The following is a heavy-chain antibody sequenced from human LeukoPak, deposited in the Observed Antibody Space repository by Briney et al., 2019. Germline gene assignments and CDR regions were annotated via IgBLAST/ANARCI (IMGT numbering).Heavy chain of an antibody. CDR3: ARGGYCSSTSCSDV. V-gene: IGHV3-53*01. CDR1: GFTVSSNY. D-gene: IGHD2-2*01. CDR2: IYSGGST. J-gene: IGHJ4*02. Sequence: PGGSLRLSCAASGFTVSSNYMSWVREAPGKGLEWVSVIYSGGSTYYADSVKGRFTISRDNSKNTLYLQMNSLRAEDKAVYYCARGGYCSSTSCSDVWGQGTLVTVSS.